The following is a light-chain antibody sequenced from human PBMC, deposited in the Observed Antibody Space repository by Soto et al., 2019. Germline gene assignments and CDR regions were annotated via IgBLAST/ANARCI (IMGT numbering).Light chain of an antibody. CDR3: LQDYNYTLA. Sequence: AIQRTQSPSSLSASVGDRVTITCRASQDIRNDLGWYQKKPGKAPKLLIYAASSLQSGVPSRFSGSGSATDFNLTISPLQTEDSATYECLQDYNYTLAFGQGTKGDIK. J-gene: IGKJ1*01. V-gene: IGKV1-6*01. CDR1: QDIRND. CDR2: AAS.